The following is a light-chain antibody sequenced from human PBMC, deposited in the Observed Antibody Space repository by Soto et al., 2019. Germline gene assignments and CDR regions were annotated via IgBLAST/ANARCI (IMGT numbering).Light chain of an antibody. Sequence: QSALTQPASMSGSPGQSITISCTGTSSDVGGYNYVSWYRQHPGKAPKLMIYDVNNRPSGVPNRFSGSKSGNTASLTISGLQAEDEADYYCSSHSSSSTLVVFGGGTQLTVL. V-gene: IGLV2-14*03. CDR3: SSHSSSSTLVV. CDR1: SSDVGGYNY. J-gene: IGLJ2*01. CDR2: DVN.